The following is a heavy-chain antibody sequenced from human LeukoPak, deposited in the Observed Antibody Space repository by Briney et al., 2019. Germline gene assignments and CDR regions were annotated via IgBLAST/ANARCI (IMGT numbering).Heavy chain of an antibody. Sequence: ASVKVSCKVPGYTLTELSMHWVRQAPGKGLEWMGGFDPEDGETIYAQKFQGRVTMTEDTSTDTAYMELSSLRSEDTAVYYCATDVQQWLVFAYWGQGTLVTVSS. D-gene: IGHD6-19*01. CDR3: ATDVQQWLVFAY. J-gene: IGHJ4*02. CDR2: FDPEDGET. CDR1: GYTLTELS. V-gene: IGHV1-24*01.